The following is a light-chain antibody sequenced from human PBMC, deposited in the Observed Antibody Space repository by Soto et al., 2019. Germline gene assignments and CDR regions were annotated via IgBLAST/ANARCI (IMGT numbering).Light chain of an antibody. CDR2: GAS. V-gene: IGKV3-15*01. CDR1: QSVSSN. Sequence: EIVMTQSPATLSVSPGERATLSCRASQSVSSNLAWYQQKPVQAPRLLIYGASTRATGIPARFSASGSGTEFTLTISSLQSEDFAVYYCQQYNNWPFTFGPGNKVDIK. J-gene: IGKJ3*01. CDR3: QQYNNWPFT.